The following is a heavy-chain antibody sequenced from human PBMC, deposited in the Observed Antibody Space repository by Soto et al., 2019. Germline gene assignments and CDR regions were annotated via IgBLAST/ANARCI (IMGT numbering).Heavy chain of an antibody. CDR2: IYYSGST. CDR3: ARGETNLYYDFWSGAHFDY. CDR1: GGSISSGDYY. J-gene: IGHJ4*02. D-gene: IGHD3-3*01. Sequence: QVQLQESGPGLVKPSQTLSLTCTVSGGSISSGDYYWSWIRQPPGKGLEWIGYIYYSGSTYYNPSLTSRVTISVDTSKNQFSLKLSSVTAADTAVYYCARGETNLYYDFWSGAHFDYWGQGTLVTVSS. V-gene: IGHV4-30-4*01.